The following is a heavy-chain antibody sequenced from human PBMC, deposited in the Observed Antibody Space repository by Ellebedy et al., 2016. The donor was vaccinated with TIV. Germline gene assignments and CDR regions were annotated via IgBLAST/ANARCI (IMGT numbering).Heavy chain of an antibody. CDR3: ARLPYSSGWPPAYYGMDV. J-gene: IGHJ6*02. CDR2: IYPGDSDT. V-gene: IGHV5-51*01. Sequence: GESLKISXKGSGYSFTNYWIGWVRQMPGKGLEWMGLIYPGDSDTKYSPSFQGQVTISADKSISTAYLQWSSLKASDTAMYYCARLPYSSGWPPAYYGMDVWGQGTTVTVSS. D-gene: IGHD6-19*01. CDR1: GYSFTNYW.